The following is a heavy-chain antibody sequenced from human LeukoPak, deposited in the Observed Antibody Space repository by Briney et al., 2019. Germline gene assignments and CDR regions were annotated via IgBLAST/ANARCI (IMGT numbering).Heavy chain of an antibody. CDR3: ARARGEVAIDY. J-gene: IGHJ4*02. Sequence: SETLSLTCAVYGGSFSGHYWCWIRQPPGKGLEWIGEINHSGSTNYNPSLKSRVTLLVDTSKNQFSLKLSSVTAADTAVYYCARARGEVAIDYWGQGTRVTVSS. CDR2: INHSGST. V-gene: IGHV4-34*01. D-gene: IGHD5-12*01. CDR1: GGSFSGHY.